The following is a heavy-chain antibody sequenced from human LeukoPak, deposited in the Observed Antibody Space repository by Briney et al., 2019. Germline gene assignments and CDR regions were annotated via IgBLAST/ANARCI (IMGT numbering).Heavy chain of an antibody. D-gene: IGHD3-10*01. Sequence: SLRLSCAASGFTFSSYAMHWVRQAPGKGLEWVAVISYDGSNKYYADSVKGRFTISRDNSKNTLYLQMNSLRAEDTAVYYCARDRSGSDPFDYWGQGTLVTVSS. CDR1: GFTFSSYA. J-gene: IGHJ4*02. CDR3: ARDRSGSDPFDY. CDR2: ISYDGSNK. V-gene: IGHV3-30*04.